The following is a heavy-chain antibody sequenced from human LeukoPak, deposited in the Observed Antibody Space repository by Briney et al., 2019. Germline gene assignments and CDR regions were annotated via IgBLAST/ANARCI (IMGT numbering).Heavy chain of an antibody. CDR3: ARHDIAVAGKFDY. D-gene: IGHD6-19*01. CDR2: INHSGST. CDR1: GGSISSYY. J-gene: IGHJ4*02. V-gene: IGHV4-34*01. Sequence: PSETLSLTCTVSGGSISSYYWSWIRQPPGKGLEWIGEINHSGSTNYNPSLKSRVTISVDTSKNQFSLKLSSVTAADTAVYYCARHDIAVAGKFDYWGQGTLVTVSS.